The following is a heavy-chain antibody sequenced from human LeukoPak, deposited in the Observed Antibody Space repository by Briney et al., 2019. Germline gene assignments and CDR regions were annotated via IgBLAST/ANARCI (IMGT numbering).Heavy chain of an antibody. CDR3: AKDMGYSSSWSFDY. CDR2: ISWNSGSI. V-gene: IGHV3-9*01. J-gene: IGHJ4*02. D-gene: IGHD6-13*01. Sequence: PGRSLRLSCAASGFTFDDYAMHWVRQAPGKGLEWVSGISWNSGSIGYADSVKGRFTVSRDNAKNSLYLEMNSLRAEDTALYYCAKDMGYSSSWSFDYWGQGTLVTVSS. CDR1: GFTFDDYA.